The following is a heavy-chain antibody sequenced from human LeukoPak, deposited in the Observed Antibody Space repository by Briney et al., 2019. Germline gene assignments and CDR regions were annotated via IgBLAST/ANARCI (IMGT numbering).Heavy chain of an antibody. CDR3: ARDSGYCSSTSCYSSFGY. Sequence: GASVKVSCKASGYTLTGYYMHWVRQAPGQGLEWMGGIIPIFGTANYAQKFQGRVTITTDESTSTAYMELSSLRSEDTAVYYCARDSGYCSSTSCYSSFGYWGQGTLVTVSS. CDR1: GYTLTGYY. V-gene: IGHV1-69*05. D-gene: IGHD2-2*02. CDR2: IIPIFGTA. J-gene: IGHJ4*02.